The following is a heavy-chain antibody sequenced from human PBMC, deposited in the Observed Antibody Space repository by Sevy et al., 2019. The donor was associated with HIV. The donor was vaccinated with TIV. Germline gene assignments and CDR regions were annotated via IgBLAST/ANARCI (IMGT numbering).Heavy chain of an antibody. CDR1: GYSFTSYR. CDR2: IYPSDSDT. D-gene: IGHD3-22*01. CDR3: ARPAGFYDNSGYSFMDY. J-gene: IGHJ4*02. Sequence: GESLKISCKGSGYSFTSYRIAWVRQMPGKGLEWMGIIYPSDSDTKYSPSFQGRVTMSADKSINTAYLQWSSLKASDTAIYYCARPAGFYDNSGYSFMDYWGQGTLVTVSS. V-gene: IGHV5-51*01.